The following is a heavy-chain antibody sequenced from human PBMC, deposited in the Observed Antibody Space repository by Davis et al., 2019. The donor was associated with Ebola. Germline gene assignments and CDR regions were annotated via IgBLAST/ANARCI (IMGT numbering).Heavy chain of an antibody. Sequence: GESLKISCAASGFTFSGFVISWVRQAPGKGLEWVSSISAPGGTTEYADSVKGRFTISRDNSKNTVYLQMKSLRAEDTAMYYCAKSGEYYDFWSGYCPFDYWGQGTLVTVSS. CDR3: AKSGEYYDFWSGYCPFDY. D-gene: IGHD3-3*01. J-gene: IGHJ4*02. CDR2: ISAPGGTT. V-gene: IGHV3-23*01. CDR1: GFTFSGFV.